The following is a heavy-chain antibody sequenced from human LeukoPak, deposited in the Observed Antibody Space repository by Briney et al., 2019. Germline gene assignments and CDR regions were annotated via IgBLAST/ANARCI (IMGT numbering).Heavy chain of an antibody. CDR3: ATDNWNYVSYFDY. Sequence: PGGSLRLSCAASGFTFSSYAMSWVRQAPGKGLERVSAISGSGGSTYYADSVKGRFTISRDNSKNTLYLQMNSLRAEDTAVYYCATDNWNYVSYFDYWGQGTLVTVSS. CDR1: GFTFSSYA. CDR2: ISGSGGST. D-gene: IGHD1-7*01. J-gene: IGHJ4*02. V-gene: IGHV3-23*01.